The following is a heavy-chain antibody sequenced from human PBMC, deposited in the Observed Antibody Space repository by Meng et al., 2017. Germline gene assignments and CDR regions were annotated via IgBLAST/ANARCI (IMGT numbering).Heavy chain of an antibody. V-gene: IGHV1-69*13. CDR2: LIAVFDKT. J-gene: IGHJ4*02. CDR1: GGSFSTHP. D-gene: IGHD1-14*01. CDR3: ARGRRNEPLFDY. Sequence: QVQLVQSGAEVKKPGSSVKVACKTSGGSFSTHPFSWVRQAPGQGLEWMGALIAVFDKTKAAPRFQDRVTFTADESTSTAYMELSSLTFDDTAVYFCARGRRNEPLFDYWGQGTLVTVSS.